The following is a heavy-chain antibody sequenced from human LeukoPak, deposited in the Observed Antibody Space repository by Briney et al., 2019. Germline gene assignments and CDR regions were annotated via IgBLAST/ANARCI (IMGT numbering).Heavy chain of an antibody. V-gene: IGHV3-7*05. Sequence: PGGSLRLSCAASGFTFSGYWMSWVRQGPGEGVERVANINQDGSEKYYVDSVKGRFTISRDNPKNSLYLQMNSLRAEDTAVYYCARGLFFGRYINYWGQGTLVTVSS. CDR3: ARGLFFGRYINY. CDR2: INQDGSEK. D-gene: IGHD1-26*01. J-gene: IGHJ4*02. CDR1: GFTFSGYW.